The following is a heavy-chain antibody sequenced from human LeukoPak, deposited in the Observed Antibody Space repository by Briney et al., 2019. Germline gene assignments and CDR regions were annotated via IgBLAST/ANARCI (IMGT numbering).Heavy chain of an antibody. CDR3: AKDRHSSSWYYFDC. J-gene: IGHJ4*02. V-gene: IGHV3-9*01. CDR1: GFTFDDYA. CDR2: ISWNSGSI. D-gene: IGHD6-13*01. Sequence: PGGSLRLSCAASGFTFDDYAMHWVRQAPGKGLEWVSGISWNSGSIGYADSVKGRFTISRDNAKNSLYLQMNSLRAEDTALYYCAKDRHSSSWYYFDCWGQGTLVTVSS.